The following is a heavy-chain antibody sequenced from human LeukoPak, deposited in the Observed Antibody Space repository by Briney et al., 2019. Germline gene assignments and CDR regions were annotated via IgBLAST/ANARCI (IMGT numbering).Heavy chain of an antibody. J-gene: IGHJ4*02. V-gene: IGHV4-38-2*02. CDR2: IYHSGST. D-gene: IGHD1-26*01. CDR1: GYSISSGYY. Sequence: PETLSLTCTVSGYSISSGYYWGWLRPPPGKGLEWIGSIYHSGSTYYNPSLKSRVTISVDTYKNQFSLKLSSVTAADTAVYYCARVGATKYFDYWGQGTLVTVSS. CDR3: ARVGATKYFDY.